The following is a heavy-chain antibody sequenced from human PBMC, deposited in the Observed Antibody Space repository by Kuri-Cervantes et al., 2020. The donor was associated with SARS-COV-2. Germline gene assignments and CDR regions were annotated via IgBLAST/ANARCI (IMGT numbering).Heavy chain of an antibody. Sequence: SETLSLTCTVSGGSITSNGHYWGWIRQSPGKGLEWIGNVYHSGAAYYNPSLRSRVTMAVDTSKGHYSLRLTSVTAADTAVYYCARHRRTGQQGGFGYWGQGTQVTVSS. V-gene: IGHV4-39*01. CDR2: VYHSGAA. CDR3: ARHRRTGQQGGFGY. D-gene: IGHD3-16*01. CDR1: GGSITSNGHY. J-gene: IGHJ4*02.